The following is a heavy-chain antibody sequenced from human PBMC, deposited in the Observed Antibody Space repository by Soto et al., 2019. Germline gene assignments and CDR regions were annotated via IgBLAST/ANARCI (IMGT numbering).Heavy chain of an antibody. V-gene: IGHV4-4*02. CDR3: ARDGAAGYFDY. CDR1: GGSISGSNW. J-gene: IGHJ4*02. CDR2: IYHSGST. Sequence: PSETLSLTCAVSGGSISGSNWWSWFRQPPGKGLEWIGEIYHSGSTNYNPSLKSRVTISVDKSKNQFSLKLSSVTAADTAVYYRARDGAAGYFDYWGQGTLVTVS. D-gene: IGHD6-13*01.